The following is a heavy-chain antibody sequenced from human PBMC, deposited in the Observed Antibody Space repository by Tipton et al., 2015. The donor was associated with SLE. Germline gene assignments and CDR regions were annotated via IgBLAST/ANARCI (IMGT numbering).Heavy chain of an antibody. CDR2: IYYSGST. D-gene: IGHD3-16*01. Sequence: LSLTCTVSGGSISSYYWSWIRQPPGKGLEWIGYIYYSGSTNYNPSLKSRVTISVDTSKNQFSLKLSSVTAADTAVYYCARDPVWGSFDYWGQGTLVTVSS. V-gene: IGHV4-59*12. CDR3: ARDPVWGSFDY. J-gene: IGHJ4*02. CDR1: GGSISSYY.